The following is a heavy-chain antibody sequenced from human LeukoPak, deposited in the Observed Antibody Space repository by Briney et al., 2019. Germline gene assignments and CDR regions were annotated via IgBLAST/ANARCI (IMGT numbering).Heavy chain of an antibody. CDR2: INWNGGST. D-gene: IGHD2-2*01. CDR1: GSTFDDYG. CDR3: ARDSDQLYYFDY. Sequence: GGSLRLSCAASGSTFDDYGMSWVRQAPGKGLEWVSGINWNGGSTGYADSVKGRFTISRDNAKNSLYLQMNSLRAEDTALYYCARDSDQLYYFDYWGQGTLVTVSS. J-gene: IGHJ4*02. V-gene: IGHV3-20*04.